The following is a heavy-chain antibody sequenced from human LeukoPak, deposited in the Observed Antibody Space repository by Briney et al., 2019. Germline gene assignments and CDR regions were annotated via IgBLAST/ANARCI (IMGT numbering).Heavy chain of an antibody. CDR1: GFIFYDYA. CDR2: ISWSSDRI. CDR3: AKDNGYYYYYMDV. J-gene: IGHJ6*03. V-gene: IGHV3-9*01. Sequence: SGGSLSLSCAASGFIFYDYAMHWVRQAPGKGLEWGSGISWSSDRIVYADSVKGRFTISRDNAKKSLYLQMNSLRTEDTALYYCAKDNGYYYYYMDVWGKGTTVTVSS.